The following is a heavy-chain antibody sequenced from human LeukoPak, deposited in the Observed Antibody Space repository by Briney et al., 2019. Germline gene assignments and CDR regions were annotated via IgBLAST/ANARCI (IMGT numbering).Heavy chain of an antibody. CDR2: MNPNSGNT. CDR3: ARGLMVRGVIAYYYYMDV. CDR1: GYTFTSYD. J-gene: IGHJ6*03. Sequence: ASVKVSCKASGYTFTSYDINWVRQATGQGLEWMGWMNPNSGNTGYAQKFQGRVTITRNTSISTAYMELSSLRSEDTAVYYCARGLMVRGVIAYYYYMDVWGKGTTVTASS. D-gene: IGHD3-10*01. V-gene: IGHV1-8*03.